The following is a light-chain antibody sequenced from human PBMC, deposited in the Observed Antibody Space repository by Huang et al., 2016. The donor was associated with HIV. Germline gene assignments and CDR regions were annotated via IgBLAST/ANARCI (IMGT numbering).Light chain of an antibody. Sequence: EIVLTQSPATLSLSPGERATLSCRASQSVSSYLACYQQKPGQAPRLLIYDASNRTTGIPARFSRSGSGTDFTLTISSLEPEDFAVYSCQQRSNWPPTFGGGTKVEIK. V-gene: IGKV3-11*01. J-gene: IGKJ4*01. CDR3: QQRSNWPPT. CDR1: QSVSSY. CDR2: DAS.